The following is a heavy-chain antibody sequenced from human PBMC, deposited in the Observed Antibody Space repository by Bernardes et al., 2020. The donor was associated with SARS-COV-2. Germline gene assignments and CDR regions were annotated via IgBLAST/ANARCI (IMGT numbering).Heavy chain of an antibody. V-gene: IGHV1-18*01. CDR2: ISAYYGTT. D-gene: IGHD5-18*01. Sequence: ASVKVSCKASGYSFSSYGIRWVRQAPGHGLEWMGWISAYYGTTDYAEQFQGRVTMTTDTSTSTAYMELRGLRSDDTAVYFCATGVDYSYGLGWFDPWGQGTLVIVSS. CDR3: ATGVDYSYGLGWFDP. J-gene: IGHJ5*02. CDR1: GYSFSSYG.